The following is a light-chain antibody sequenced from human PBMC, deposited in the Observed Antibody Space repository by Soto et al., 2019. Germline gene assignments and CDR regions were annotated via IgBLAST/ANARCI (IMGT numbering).Light chain of an antibody. CDR1: QTISSW. V-gene: IGKV1-5*03. Sequence: DIQMTQSPSTLSGSVGDRVTITCRASQTISSWLAWYQQKPGKAPKLLIYKASTLKSGVPSRFSGSGSGTEFTLTXXSLXXXDXXXXXXXXXNXYSEAFGQGTKVELK. CDR2: KAS. CDR3: XXXNXYSEA. J-gene: IGKJ1*01.